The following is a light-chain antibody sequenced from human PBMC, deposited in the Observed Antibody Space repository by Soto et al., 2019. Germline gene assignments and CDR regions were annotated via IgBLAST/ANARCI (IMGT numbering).Light chain of an antibody. CDR3: QQYGSSPWT. CDR1: QSVSSNY. CDR2: AAS. V-gene: IGKV3-20*01. J-gene: IGKJ1*01. Sequence: EIVLTQSPGTLSLSPGERATLSCRASQSVSSNYLGWYQQKPGQAPRLLIYAASSRATGIPDRFSGSGSGTDFTLTISRLEPEDFAVYYCQQYGSSPWTFGQGTKVEIK.